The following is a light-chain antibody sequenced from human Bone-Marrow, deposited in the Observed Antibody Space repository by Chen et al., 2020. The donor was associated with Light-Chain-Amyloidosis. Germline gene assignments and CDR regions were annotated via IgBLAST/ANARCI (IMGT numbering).Light chain of an antibody. Sequence: HSVLTQPPSTSATPGQRVTISCSGSGSNIGSHDVFWYQQVPGKAPKLLIFKNEQRPSGVPDRFSAFKSGTAASLAIRGLRSEDEADYHCATWDGSLSGVVFGGGTKVTVL. CDR2: KNE. CDR1: GSNIGSHD. J-gene: IGLJ2*01. CDR3: ATWDGSLSGVV. V-gene: IGLV1-47*01.